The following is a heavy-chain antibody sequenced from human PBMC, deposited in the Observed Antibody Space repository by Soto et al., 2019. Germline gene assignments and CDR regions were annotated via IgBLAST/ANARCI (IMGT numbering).Heavy chain of an antibody. D-gene: IGHD3-10*01. V-gene: IGHV4-4*02. CDR1: GGSISSSNW. J-gene: IGHJ6*02. Sequence: PSETLSLTCAVSGGSISSSNWWSWVRQPPGKGLEWIGEIYHSGSTNYNQSLKRRVTISVDKSKNQFSLKLISVTAADTAVYYCARVSGSYYYGMDVWGQGTTVT. CDR2: IYHSGST. CDR3: ARVSGSYYYGMDV.